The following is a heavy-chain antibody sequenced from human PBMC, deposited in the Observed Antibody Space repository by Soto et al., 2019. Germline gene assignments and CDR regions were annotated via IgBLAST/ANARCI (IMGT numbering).Heavy chain of an antibody. J-gene: IGHJ4*02. CDR3: ARDFYGGYTYGPGDY. Sequence: VGSLRLSCAASGFTFINYNMNWVRQAPGKGLEYISYISSRSNVIYYAGSVKGRFTISRDNAKNSLYLQMNSLRAEDTAVYYCARDFYGGYTYGPGDYWGQGALVTVSS. D-gene: IGHD5-18*01. V-gene: IGHV3-48*01. CDR1: GFTFINYN. CDR2: ISSRSNVI.